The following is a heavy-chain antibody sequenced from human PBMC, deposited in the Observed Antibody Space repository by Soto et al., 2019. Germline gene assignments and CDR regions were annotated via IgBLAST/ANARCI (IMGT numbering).Heavy chain of an antibody. CDR2: IYPGDSDT. D-gene: IGHD6-13*01. Sequence: RGESLKISCKGSGYSFTSYWIGWVRQMPGKGLEWMGIIYPGDSDTRYSPSFQGQVTISADKSISTAYLQWSSLKASDTATYYCARQYSSSWYYYYGMDVWGQGTTVTVSS. CDR1: GYSFTSYW. V-gene: IGHV5-51*01. J-gene: IGHJ6*02. CDR3: ARQYSSSWYYYYGMDV.